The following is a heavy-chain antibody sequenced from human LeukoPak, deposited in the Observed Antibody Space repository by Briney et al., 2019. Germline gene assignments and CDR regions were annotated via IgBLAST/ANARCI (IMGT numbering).Heavy chain of an antibody. J-gene: IGHJ3*02. CDR1: GGSISSYY. V-gene: IGHV4-59*01. CDR3: AREGLLCGGDCYRDAFDI. CDR2: MYYSGIT. Sequence: SETLSLTCTVSGGSISSYYWSWIRQPPGKGLKWIGYMYYSGITNYHPSLKSRVTISVDTSKNQFSLQLSSVTAADTAVYYCAREGLLCGGDCYRDAFDIWGQGTMVTVSS. D-gene: IGHD2-21*02.